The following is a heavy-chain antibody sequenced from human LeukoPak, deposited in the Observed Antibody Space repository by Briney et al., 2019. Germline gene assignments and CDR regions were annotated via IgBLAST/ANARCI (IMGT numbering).Heavy chain of an antibody. Sequence: GGSLRLSCAASGFTFSRYNMNWVRQAPGKGLEWVSFISSSSDTIYYADSVKGRFTISRDNAKNSLYLQMNSLRAEDTAVYYCASEGMDVWGQGTTVTVSS. CDR1: GFTFSRYN. CDR2: ISSSSDTI. V-gene: IGHV3-48*04. CDR3: ASEGMDV. J-gene: IGHJ6*02.